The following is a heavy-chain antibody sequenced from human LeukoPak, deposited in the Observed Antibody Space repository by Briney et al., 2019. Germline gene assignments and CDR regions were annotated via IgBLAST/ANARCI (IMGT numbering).Heavy chain of an antibody. J-gene: IGHJ3*02. CDR2: ISYDGSNK. V-gene: IGHV3-30-3*01. CDR3: ARGSSSWEDDAFDI. CDR1: GFTCSSYA. D-gene: IGHD6-13*01. Sequence: GGSLRLSCAASGFTCSSYAMHWVRQAPGKGLEWVAVISYDGSNKYYADSVKGRFTISRDNSKNTLYLQMNSLRAEDTAVYYCARGSSSWEDDAFDIWGQGTMVTVSS.